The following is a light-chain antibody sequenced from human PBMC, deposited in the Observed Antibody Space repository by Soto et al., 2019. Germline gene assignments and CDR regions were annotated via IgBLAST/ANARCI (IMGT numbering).Light chain of an antibody. CDR3: LLSYRGVGV. J-gene: IGLJ2*01. Sequence: QAVVTQEPSLTVSPGGTVTLTCGSNTGAVTTGHFPYWFQQKPGQAPRTVIYDTDRKHSWAPARFSGSLLGGKAALTLSGAQAEDEADYYCLLSYRGVGVFGGGTKLTVL. V-gene: IGLV7-46*01. CDR2: DTD. CDR1: TGAVTTGHF.